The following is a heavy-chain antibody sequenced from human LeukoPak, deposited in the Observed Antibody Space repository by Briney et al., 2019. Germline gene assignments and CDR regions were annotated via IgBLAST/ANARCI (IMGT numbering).Heavy chain of an antibody. J-gene: IGHJ6*02. CDR3: AIGYGSGSYYKNGMDV. D-gene: IGHD3-10*01. CDR1: GGTFSSYA. Sequence: ASVKVSCKASGGTFSSYAISWVRQAPGQGLEWMGRIIPILGIANYAQKLQGRVTMTTDTSTSTAYMELRSLRSDDTAVYYCAIGYGSGSYYKNGMDVWGQGTTVTVSS. V-gene: IGHV1-69*04. CDR2: IIPILGIA.